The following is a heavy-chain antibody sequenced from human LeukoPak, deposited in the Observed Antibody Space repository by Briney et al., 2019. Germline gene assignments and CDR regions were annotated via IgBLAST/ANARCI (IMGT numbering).Heavy chain of an antibody. V-gene: IGHV1-2*02. D-gene: IGHD3-10*01. CDR1: GYTFTGYY. J-gene: IGHJ4*02. CDR2: INPNSGGT. CDR3: ARDRITMVRGVIVNPLGY. Sequence: ASVKVSCKASGYTFTGYYMHWVRQAPGPGLEWMGWINPNSGGTNYAQKFQGRVTMTRDTSISTAYMELSRLRSDDTAVYYCARDRITMVRGVIVNPLGYWGQGTLVTVSS.